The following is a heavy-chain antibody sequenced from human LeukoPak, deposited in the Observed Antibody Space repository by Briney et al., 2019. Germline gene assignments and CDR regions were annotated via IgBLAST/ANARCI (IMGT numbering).Heavy chain of an antibody. CDR1: GFTFSSYA. D-gene: IGHD6-19*01. CDR3: AKGPSSGWYRY. Sequence: GGSLRLSCAASGFTFSSYAMSWVRQAPGKGLEWVSALSGSGGSKYYADSVKGRFTISRDNSKNTLYLQVNSLRAEDTAVYYCAKGPSSGWYRYWGQGTLVTVSS. CDR2: LSGSGGSK. J-gene: IGHJ4*02. V-gene: IGHV3-23*01.